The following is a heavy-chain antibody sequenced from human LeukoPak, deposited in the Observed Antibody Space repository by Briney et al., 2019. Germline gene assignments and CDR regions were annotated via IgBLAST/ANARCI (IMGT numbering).Heavy chain of an antibody. CDR3: AKVRGDGSGSYWFGY. Sequence: PGGSLRLSCAASGFTFSSYGMHWVRQAPGKGLEWVAVISYDGSNKYYADSVKGRFTISRDNSKNTLYLQMNSLRAEDTAVYYCAKVRGDGSGSYWFGYWGQGTLVTVSS. J-gene: IGHJ4*02. CDR2: ISYDGSNK. V-gene: IGHV3-30*18. D-gene: IGHD3-10*01. CDR1: GFTFSSYG.